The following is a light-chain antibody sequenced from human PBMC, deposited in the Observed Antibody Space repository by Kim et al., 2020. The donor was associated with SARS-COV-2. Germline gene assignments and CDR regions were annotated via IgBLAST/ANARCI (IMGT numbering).Light chain of an antibody. CDR3: CSYAGNYHHYV. CDR2: DVT. J-gene: IGLJ1*01. V-gene: IGLV2-11*01. CDR1: SSDVGGYNF. Sequence: QSVTISCTGTSSDVGGYNFVSWYQHHPGKAPKLMIYDVTKRPSGVPDRFSASKSGNTASLTISGLQADDEADYYCCSYAGNYHHYVFGTGTQVTVL.